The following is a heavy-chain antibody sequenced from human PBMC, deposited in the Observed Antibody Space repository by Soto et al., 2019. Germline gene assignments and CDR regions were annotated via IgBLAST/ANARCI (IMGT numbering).Heavy chain of an antibody. J-gene: IGHJ4*02. CDR3: ARSHYRNYCGDDCYYDY. Sequence: QVQLVQSGAEVKKPGSSVKVSCKASGGTFSSYAISWVRQAPGQGLEWMGGIIPIFGTANYAQKFQGRVTITADEPTSTAYMELSSLRSEDTAVYSCARSHYRNYCGDDCYYDYWGQGTLVTFSS. D-gene: IGHD2-21*02. CDR1: GGTFSSYA. CDR2: IIPIFGTA. V-gene: IGHV1-69*01.